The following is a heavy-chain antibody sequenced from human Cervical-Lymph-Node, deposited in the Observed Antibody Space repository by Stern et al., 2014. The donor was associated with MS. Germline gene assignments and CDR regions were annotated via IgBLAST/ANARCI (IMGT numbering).Heavy chain of an antibody. V-gene: IGHV1-2*06. J-gene: IGHJ4*02. CDR2: INPNSGGT. D-gene: IGHD5-18*01. CDR1: GYTFAGNY. CDR3: ARERGRAGPAMADY. Sequence: VQLVESGAEVKKPGASVKVSCKTSGYTFAGNYIHWVRQAPGQGLEWMGRINPNSGGTNYAKKFQGRVTMTRDTSITTASMELSRLRFDDTAIYYCARERGRAGPAMADYWGQGTLVTVSS.